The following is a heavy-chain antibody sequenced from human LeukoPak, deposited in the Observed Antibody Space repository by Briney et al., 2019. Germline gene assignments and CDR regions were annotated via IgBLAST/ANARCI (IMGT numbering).Heavy chain of an antibody. D-gene: IGHD6-19*01. V-gene: IGHV3-33*08. J-gene: IGHJ4*02. CDR3: ARDREQWLVQYYFDY. CDR2: IWYDGSNK. Sequence: PGGSLRLSCAASGFTFSSYGMHWVRQAPGKGLEWVAVIWYDGSNKYYADSVKGRFTISKDNSKNTLYLQMNSLRAEDTAVYYCARDREQWLVQYYFDYWGQGTLVTVSS. CDR1: GFTFSSYG.